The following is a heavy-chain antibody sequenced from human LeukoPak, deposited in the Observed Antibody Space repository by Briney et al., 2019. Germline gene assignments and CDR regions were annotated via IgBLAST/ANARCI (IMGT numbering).Heavy chain of an antibody. CDR2: IWYDGRNK. CDR1: GFSFSSYG. D-gene: IGHD3-10*01. V-gene: IGHV3-33*01. J-gene: IGHJ3*02. Sequence: GGSLRLSCAASGFSFSSYGMHWVRQAPGKGLEWVAVIWYDGRNKYYGDSVKGRFAISRDNSKNTLYLQMNSLRAEDTAVYYCASGLWFGEFANDAFDIWGQGTMVTVSS. CDR3: ASGLWFGEFANDAFDI.